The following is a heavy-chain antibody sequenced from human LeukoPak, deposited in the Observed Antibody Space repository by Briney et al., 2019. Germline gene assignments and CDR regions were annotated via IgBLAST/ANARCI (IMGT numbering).Heavy chain of an antibody. D-gene: IGHD3-10*01. V-gene: IGHV4-61*02. J-gene: IGHJ4*02. CDR3: ARGSVAENSDLVPGGPKYYFDY. Sequence: SQTLSLTCTVSGGSISSGSYYWSWIRQPAGKELQWIVRFYTSGNTNYNPSLKSRVTISVDTSKNQFSLKLSSVTAADTAVYYCARGSVAENSDLVPGGPKYYFDYWGQGTLVTVSS. CDR2: FYTSGNT. CDR1: GGSISSGSYY.